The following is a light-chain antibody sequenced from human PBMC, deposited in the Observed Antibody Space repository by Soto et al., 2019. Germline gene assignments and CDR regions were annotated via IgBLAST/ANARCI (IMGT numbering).Light chain of an antibody. J-gene: IGKJ4*01. V-gene: IGKV3-11*02. CDR1: QSVGVY. CDR2: DAT. Sequence: VLTQSPATLSLSPGERATLFCKASQSVGVYMGWFQQKPGQAPRVLIYDATNRAGGVPARFSGSGSGRDLTLTSSSLEVAVSAVWYSQQRDIWHPLTFGGGTKLEIK. CDR3: QQRDIWHPLT.